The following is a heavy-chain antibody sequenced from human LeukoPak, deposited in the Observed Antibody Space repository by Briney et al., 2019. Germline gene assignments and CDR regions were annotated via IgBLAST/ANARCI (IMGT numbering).Heavy chain of an antibody. Sequence: SETLSLTCTVSGGSISSGDYYWSWIRQPPGKGLEWIGYIYYSGSTYYNPSLKSRVTISVDTSKNQFSLKLSSVTAADTAVYYCARGDGSGSYYNDAFDIWGQGTMVTVSS. CDR1: GGSISSGDYY. V-gene: IGHV4-30-4*01. CDR3: ARGDGSGSYYNDAFDI. J-gene: IGHJ3*02. CDR2: IYYSGST. D-gene: IGHD3-10*01.